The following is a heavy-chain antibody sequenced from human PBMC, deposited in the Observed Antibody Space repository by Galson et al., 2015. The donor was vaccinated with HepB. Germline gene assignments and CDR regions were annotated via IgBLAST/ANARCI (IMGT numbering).Heavy chain of an antibody. CDR1: GGTFGTYT. V-gene: IGHV1-69*13. J-gene: IGHJ6*03. D-gene: IGHD2/OR15-2a*01. CDR2: IIPMFEKG. Sequence: SVKVSCKASGGTFGTYTINWVRQAPGQGLQWMGGIIPMFEKGSYAQKFQDRVIITADEATSTAYMELISLRDEDTAVYYCAKEAVGNIGGNHMEVWGNGTTVIVSS. CDR3: AKEAVGNIGGNHMEV.